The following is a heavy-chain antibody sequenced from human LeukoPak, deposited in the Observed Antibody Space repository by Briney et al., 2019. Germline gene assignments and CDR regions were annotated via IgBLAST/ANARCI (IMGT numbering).Heavy chain of an antibody. CDR2: MNPNSGGT. J-gene: IGHJ4*02. D-gene: IGHD6-13*01. V-gene: IGHV1-2*04. CDR3: ARAASSSLTSFDY. CDR1: GYTFTSYD. Sequence: ASVMVSCKASGYTFTSYDINWVRQATGQGLEWMGWMNPNSGGTNYAQKFQGWVTMTRDTSISTAYMELSRLRSDDTAVYYCARAASSSLTSFDYWGQGTLVTVSS.